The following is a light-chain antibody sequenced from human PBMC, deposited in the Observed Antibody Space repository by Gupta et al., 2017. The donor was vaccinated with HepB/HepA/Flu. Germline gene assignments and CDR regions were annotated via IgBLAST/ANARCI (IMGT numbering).Light chain of an antibody. CDR2: KVS. CDR1: QSISTW. J-gene: IGKJ4*01. CDR3: QQNNSYSPLT. V-gene: IGKV1-5*03. Sequence: DIQMTQSPSTLSASVGDRVTITCRASQSISTWFAWYQQKPGKAPKLLIYKVSSLESGVPSRFSGSGYGTEFTLTISSRQPDDFAAYFCQQNNSYSPLTFGGGTKVEIK.